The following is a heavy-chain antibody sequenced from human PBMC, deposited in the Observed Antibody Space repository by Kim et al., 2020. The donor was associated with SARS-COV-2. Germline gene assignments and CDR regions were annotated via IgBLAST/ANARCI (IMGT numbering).Heavy chain of an antibody. CDR3: ARDPGRFLEWLPMMDV. D-gene: IGHD3-3*01. J-gene: IGHJ6*02. V-gene: IGHV3-11*05. Sequence: SVKGRFTISRDNAKNSLYLQMNSLRAEDTAVYYCARDPGRFLEWLPMMDVWGQGTTVTVSS.